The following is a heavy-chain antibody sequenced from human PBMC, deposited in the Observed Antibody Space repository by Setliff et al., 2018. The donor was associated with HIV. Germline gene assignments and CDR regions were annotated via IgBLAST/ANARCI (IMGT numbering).Heavy chain of an antibody. V-gene: IGHV4-34*01. CDR2: INDDGSS. CDR3: ARGAPRGRLRFPNWFDP. J-gene: IGHJ5*02. D-gene: IGHD5-12*01. CDR1: GGTFSGFY. Sequence: SETLSLTCAVHGGTFSGFYWSWIRQPPGKGLEWIGEINDDGSSNYNPSLESRVTISVDTSKNQCSLKLRSLTAADTAIYYCARGAPRGRLRFPNWFDPWGQGTLVTVSS.